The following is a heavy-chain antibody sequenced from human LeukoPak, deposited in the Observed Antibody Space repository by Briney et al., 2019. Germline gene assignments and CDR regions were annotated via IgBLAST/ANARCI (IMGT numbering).Heavy chain of an antibody. Sequence: ASVKVSCKASGYTFTSYDINWVRQATGQGLEWMGWMNPNSGNTGYAQKFQGRVTMTRNTSISTAYMELSSLRSDDTAVYYCARDSPTYYYDSSGYGTDYWGQGTLVTVSS. CDR3: ARDSPTYYYDSSGYGTDY. CDR1: GYTFTSYD. J-gene: IGHJ4*02. CDR2: MNPNSGNT. V-gene: IGHV1-8*01. D-gene: IGHD3-22*01.